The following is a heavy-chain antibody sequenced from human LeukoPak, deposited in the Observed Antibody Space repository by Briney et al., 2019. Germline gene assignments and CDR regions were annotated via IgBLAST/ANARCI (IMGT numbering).Heavy chain of an antibody. Sequence: GGSLRLSCAASGFIFSSYGMHWVRQAPGKGLEWVAFIRYDGSNKNYADSVKGRFTISRDNSKNTLYLQMNSLRAEDTAVYYCAKPRYDFWSGYLEYWGQGTLVTVSS. CDR2: IRYDGSNK. D-gene: IGHD3-3*01. CDR1: GFIFSSYG. J-gene: IGHJ4*02. V-gene: IGHV3-30*02. CDR3: AKPRYDFWSGYLEY.